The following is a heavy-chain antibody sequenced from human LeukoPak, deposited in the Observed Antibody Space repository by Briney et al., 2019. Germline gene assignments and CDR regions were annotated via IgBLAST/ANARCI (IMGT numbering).Heavy chain of an antibody. CDR1: GFTFSSYE. CDR3: ARGYDSSGYLIDY. CDR2: ISSSGSTI. Sequence: GGSLRLSCAASGFTFSSYEMNWVRQAPGKGLEWVSYISSSGSTIYYADSVKGRFTISRDNAKNSLYLQMNSLRAEDTAVYYCARGYDSSGYLIDYWGQGTLVTVSS. J-gene: IGHJ4*02. V-gene: IGHV3-48*03. D-gene: IGHD3-22*01.